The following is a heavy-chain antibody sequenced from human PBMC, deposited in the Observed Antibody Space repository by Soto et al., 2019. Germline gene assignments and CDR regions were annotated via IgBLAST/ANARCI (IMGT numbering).Heavy chain of an antibody. D-gene: IGHD3-22*01. CDR2: VSGSGSTT. CDR3: ARDPRYYDSGGYYDY. Sequence: EVQLLESGGGLVQPGGSLRLSCAASGFSFTTYAIGWVRQAPGKGLKWVSAVSGSGSTTYYADSVKGRFIISRNNAKTTAYLYMNSLRAEDTAVYYCARDPRYYDSGGYYDYWGQGTVVTVSS. V-gene: IGHV3-23*01. J-gene: IGHJ4*02. CDR1: GFSFTTYA.